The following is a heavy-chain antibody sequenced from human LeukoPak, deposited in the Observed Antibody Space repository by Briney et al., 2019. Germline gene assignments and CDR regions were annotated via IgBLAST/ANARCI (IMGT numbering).Heavy chain of an antibody. D-gene: IGHD3-10*01. V-gene: IGHV3-21*01. CDR1: GFNFSSYS. CDR3: ARGVRENDAFDI. CDR2: ISSISSYI. Sequence: GGSLRLSCAASGFNFSSYSMNWVRQAAGKGLAWVSSISSISSYIYYADSVKGRFTISRDNAKNSLYLQMNSLRAEDTAVYYCARGVRENDAFDIWGQGTMVTVSS. J-gene: IGHJ3*02.